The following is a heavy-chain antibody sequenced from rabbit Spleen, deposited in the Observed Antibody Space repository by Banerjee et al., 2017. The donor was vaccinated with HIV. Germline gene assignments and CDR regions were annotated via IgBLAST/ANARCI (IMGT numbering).Heavy chain of an antibody. CDR1: GFSFSSNW. D-gene: IGHD6-1*01. CDR2: IDTGDGDT. V-gene: IGHV1S45*01. Sequence: LEESGGGLVKPGGTLTLTCTVSGFSFSSNWICWVRQAPGKGLEWIACIDTGDGDTYFANWAKGRFTISKTSSTTVTLQMTSLTAADTATYFCATWTTYWTGGYATFDFWGPGTLVTVS. J-gene: IGHJ6*01. CDR3: ATWTTYWTGGYATFDF.